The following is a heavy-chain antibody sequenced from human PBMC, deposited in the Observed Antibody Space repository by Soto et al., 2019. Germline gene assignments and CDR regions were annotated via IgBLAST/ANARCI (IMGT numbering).Heavy chain of an antibody. CDR3: ARSVAVEVQYFQH. V-gene: IGHV3-21*01. CDR2: ISSSSSYI. CDR1: GFTFSSYS. Sequence: GGSLRLSCAASGFTFSSYSMNWVRQAPGKGLEWVSSISSSSSYIYYADSVKGRFTISRDNAKNSLYLQMNSLRAEDTAVYYCARSVAVEVQYFQHWGQGTLVTVSS. D-gene: IGHD6-19*01. J-gene: IGHJ1*01.